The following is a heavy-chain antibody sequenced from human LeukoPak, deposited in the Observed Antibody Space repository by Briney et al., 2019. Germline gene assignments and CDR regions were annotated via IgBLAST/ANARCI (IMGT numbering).Heavy chain of an antibody. V-gene: IGHV1-69*13. CDR3: ARDIAAPDYYYYGMDV. CDR1: GGTFSSYA. D-gene: IGHD6-13*01. CDR2: IIPIFGTA. Sequence: VASVKVSCEASGGTFSSYAISWVRQAPGQGLEWMGGIIPIFGTANYAQKFQGRVTITADESTSTAYMELSSLRSEDTAVYYCARDIAAPDYYYYGMDVWGQGTTVTVSS. J-gene: IGHJ6*02.